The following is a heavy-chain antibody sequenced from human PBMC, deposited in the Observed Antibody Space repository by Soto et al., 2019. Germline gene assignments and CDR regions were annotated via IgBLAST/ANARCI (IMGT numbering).Heavy chain of an antibody. D-gene: IGHD6-13*01. CDR1: GFTFSNYY. J-gene: IGHJ5*02. Sequence: EVQLVESGGGLVQPGGSLRLSCAVSGFTFSNYYMQWVRQGPGKGLVYVARIDFDGRSTVHADSVKGRFTISRDNAKNTLYLQMNSLGAEDTGVYYCARGGSTSWLRALDLWGQGTLFTVSS. CDR2: IDFDGRST. V-gene: IGHV3-74*01. CDR3: ARGGSTSWLRALDL.